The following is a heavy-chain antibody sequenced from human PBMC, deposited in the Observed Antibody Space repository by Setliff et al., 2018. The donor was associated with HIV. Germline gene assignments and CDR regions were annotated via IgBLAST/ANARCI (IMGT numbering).Heavy chain of an antibody. CDR2: VSHTGST. D-gene: IGHD1-26*01. Sequence: SETLSLTCAGYGGSLSGYYWRWIRQPPGKGLEWIGDVSHTGSTNYNPSLKSRITISADTPKSQFSLKLSSVTAADTAVYYCAREGTYSGTYWVRRVASFDIWGQGTMVTVSS. V-gene: IGHV4-34*01. CDR3: AREGTYSGTYWVRRVASFDI. J-gene: IGHJ3*02. CDR1: GGSLSGYY.